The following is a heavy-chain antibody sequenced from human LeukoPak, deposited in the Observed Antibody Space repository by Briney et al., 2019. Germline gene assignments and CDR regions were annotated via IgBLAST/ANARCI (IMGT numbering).Heavy chain of an antibody. D-gene: IGHD2/OR15-2a*01. CDR2: INHSGST. CDR3: AREKYDTSPDY. J-gene: IGHJ4*02. CDR1: GGSFSGYY. V-gene: IGHV4-34*01. Sequence: PSETLSLTCAVHGGSFSGYYWSWIRQPPGKGLEWIGEINHSGSTNYNPSLKSRVTISVDTSKNQFSLKLNSVTAADTAVYYCAREKYDTSPDYWGQGTLVTVSS.